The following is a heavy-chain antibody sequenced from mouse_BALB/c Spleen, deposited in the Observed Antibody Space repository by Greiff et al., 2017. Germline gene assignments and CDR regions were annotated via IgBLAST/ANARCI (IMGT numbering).Heavy chain of an antibody. J-gene: IGHJ3*01. V-gene: IGHV1S29*02. CDR1: GYTFTDYN. CDR3: ARRATATAY. D-gene: IGHD1-2*01. Sequence: EVQLQQSGPELVKPGASVKISCKASGYTFTDYNMHWVKQSHGKSLEWIGYIYPYNGGTGYNQKFKSKATLTVDNSSSTAYMELRSLTSEDSAVYYCARRATATAYWGQGTLVTVSA. CDR2: IYPYNGGT.